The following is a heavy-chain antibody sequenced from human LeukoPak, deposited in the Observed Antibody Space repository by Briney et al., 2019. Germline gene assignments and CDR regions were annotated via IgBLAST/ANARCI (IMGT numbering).Heavy chain of an antibody. V-gene: IGHV3-15*01. CDR3: ATYYYDTSGYRRYFQN. Sequence: PGGSLRLSCAASGFTFSNAWMTWVRQAPGKGLEWVGRIKSKTDSGTTDYAAPVKGRFTISRDDSKTTLYLQTNSLKTEDTAVYYCATYYYDTSGYRRYFQNWGQGTLVTVSS. J-gene: IGHJ1*01. CDR2: IKSKTDSGTT. D-gene: IGHD3-22*01. CDR1: GFTFSNAW.